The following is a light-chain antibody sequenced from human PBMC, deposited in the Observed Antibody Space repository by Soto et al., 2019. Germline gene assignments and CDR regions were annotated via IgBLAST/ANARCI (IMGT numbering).Light chain of an antibody. V-gene: IGKV1-27*01. CDR1: QAIYNY. CDR3: QKFSAVPT. J-gene: IGKJ4*01. CDR2: AAS. Sequence: DSQKTQSPSSLSASVGDRVTITCRASQAIYNYLAWYQQKPGKVPTLLISAASTLQSGVPSRFSGSGSGTDFTLSISSLQPEDVATYYCQKFSAVPTFGGGTKVEI.